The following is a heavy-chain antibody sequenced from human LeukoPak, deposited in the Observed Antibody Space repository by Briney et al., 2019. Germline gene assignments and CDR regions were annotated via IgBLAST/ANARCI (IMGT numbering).Heavy chain of an antibody. J-gene: IGHJ4*02. CDR1: GFTFSSYW. D-gene: IGHD4-23*01. Sequence: PGGSLRLSCAVSGFTFSSYWMHWVRQAPGKGLVWVSRIERDGSRINYADSVKGRFTISRDNGKNTLFLQMNSLRAEDAAVYYCVRGNDYGGPHYWGQGTLATVSS. CDR2: IERDGSRI. CDR3: VRGNDYGGPHY. V-gene: IGHV3-74*01.